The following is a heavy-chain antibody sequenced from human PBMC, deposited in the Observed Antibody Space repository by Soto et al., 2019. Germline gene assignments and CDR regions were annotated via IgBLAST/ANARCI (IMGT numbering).Heavy chain of an antibody. CDR1: GGTFSSYT. J-gene: IGHJ4*02. V-gene: IGHV1-69*02. CDR2: IIPILGIA. CDR3: ASNAGHGYSSSFDY. Sequence: SVKVSCKASGGTFSSYTISWVRQAPGQGLEWMGRIIPILGIANYAQKFQGRVTITADKSASTAYMELSSLRSEDTAVYYCASNAGHGYSSSFDYWGQGTLVTVSS. D-gene: IGHD6-13*01.